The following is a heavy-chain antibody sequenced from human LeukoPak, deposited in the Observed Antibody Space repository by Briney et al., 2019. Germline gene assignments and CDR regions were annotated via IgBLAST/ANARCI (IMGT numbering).Heavy chain of an antibody. Sequence: ASVKVSCKASGYTFTSYYMHWVRQAPGQGLEWMGIINPSGGSTTYAQKFQGRVTMTRDMSTSTVYMDLSSLTSEDTAVYYCARETTVNFPDAFDIWGQGTMVTVSS. CDR2: INPSGGST. J-gene: IGHJ3*02. V-gene: IGHV1-46*01. D-gene: IGHD4-17*01. CDR1: GYTFTSYY. CDR3: ARETTVNFPDAFDI.